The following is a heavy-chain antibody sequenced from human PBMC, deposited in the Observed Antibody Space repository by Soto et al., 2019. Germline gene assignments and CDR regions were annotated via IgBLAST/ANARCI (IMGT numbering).Heavy chain of an antibody. Sequence: SVKVSFKACGGTFSSYAISWLRQAPGQGLEWMGGIIPIFGTANYAQKFQGRVTITADESTSTAYMELSSLGSEDTAVYYSARDFIFACRFGVVICRPSGAYGIDVWGKGTTGTFSS. J-gene: IGHJ6*04. CDR2: IIPIFGTA. CDR3: ARDFIFACRFGVVICRPSGAYGIDV. CDR1: GGTFSSYA. D-gene: IGHD3-3*01. V-gene: IGHV1-69*13.